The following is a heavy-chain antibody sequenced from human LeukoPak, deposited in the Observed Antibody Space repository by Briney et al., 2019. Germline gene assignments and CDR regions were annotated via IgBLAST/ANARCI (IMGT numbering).Heavy chain of an antibody. V-gene: IGHV4-39*01. D-gene: IGHD3-9*01. J-gene: IGHJ4*02. Sequence: SETLSLTCTVSGASINSGTYYWGWIRQPPGKGLEWIGNIYHSGSTYYNPSLKSRVTISVDTSKNQFSLKLSSVTAADTAVYYCARHDILTGYSLDYWGQGTLVTVSS. CDR2: IYHSGST. CDR3: ARHDILTGYSLDY. CDR1: GASINSGTYY.